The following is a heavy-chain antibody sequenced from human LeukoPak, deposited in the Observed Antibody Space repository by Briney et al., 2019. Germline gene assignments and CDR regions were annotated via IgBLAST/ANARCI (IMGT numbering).Heavy chain of an antibody. CDR3: AREAQLGFMGSRYYYMDV. J-gene: IGHJ6*03. V-gene: IGHV3-20*04. CDR1: GFTFGDYG. CDR2: INWNGGST. Sequence: PGGSLRLSCAASGFTFGDYGMSWVRQAPGKGLEWVSGINWNGGSTGYADSVKGRFTISRDNAKNSLYLQMNSLRAEDTASYYCAREAQLGFMGSRYYYMDVWGKGTTVTVSS. D-gene: IGHD1-1*01.